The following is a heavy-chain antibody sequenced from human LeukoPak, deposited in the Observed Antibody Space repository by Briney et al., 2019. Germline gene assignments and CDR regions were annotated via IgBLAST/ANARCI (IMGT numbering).Heavy chain of an antibody. CDR2: MKQDGSEK. CDR3: ARVGTMVRGVITRFDAFDI. D-gene: IGHD3-10*01. V-gene: IGHV3-7*01. Sequence: GGSLRLSCAASGFTFSSYSMNWVRQAPGKGLEWVANMKQDGSEKYYVDSLKGRFTISRDNAKNSLYLQMNSLRAEDAAVYYCARVGTMVRGVITRFDAFDIWGQGTMVTVSS. J-gene: IGHJ3*02. CDR1: GFTFSSYS.